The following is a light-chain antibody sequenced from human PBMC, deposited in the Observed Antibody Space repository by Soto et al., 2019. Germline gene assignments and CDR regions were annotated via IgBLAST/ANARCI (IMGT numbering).Light chain of an antibody. CDR3: QYYNNWLAT. CDR2: AAS. CDR1: QTISNT. Sequence: EVVMTQSPATLSVSPGDKVSLSCRANQTISNTLAWYQQKPGQAPRLLIYAASTRATGVSARFSGSGSGAECTLTISSLQSEDVTMYYCQYYNNWLATFGGGTKVDIK. J-gene: IGKJ4*01. V-gene: IGKV3-15*01.